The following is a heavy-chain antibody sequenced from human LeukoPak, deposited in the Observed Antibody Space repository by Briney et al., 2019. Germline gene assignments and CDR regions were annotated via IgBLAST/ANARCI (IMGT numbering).Heavy chain of an antibody. V-gene: IGHV1-18*01. Sequence: GASVKVSCKASGYTFTNYGISWVRQAPGQGLEWMGWISAYNGNANYAQKFQGRVTMTTDTSTSTGYMELRSLRSDDTAVYYCARVREDSSGYEDYWGQGTLVTVSS. D-gene: IGHD3-22*01. CDR3: ARVREDSSGYEDY. CDR2: ISAYNGNA. CDR1: GYTFTNYG. J-gene: IGHJ4*02.